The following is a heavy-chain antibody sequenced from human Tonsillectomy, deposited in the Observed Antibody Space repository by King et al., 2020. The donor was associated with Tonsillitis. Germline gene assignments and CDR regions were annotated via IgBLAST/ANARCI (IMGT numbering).Heavy chain of an antibody. CDR1: GGTFSSYA. D-gene: IGHD3-10*01. V-gene: IGHV1-69*01. J-gene: IGHJ6*02. CDR2: IIPIFVTA. CDR3: ARAPGGSGSYGAYYYYGMDV. Sequence: QLVQSGAEVKKPGSSVKVSCKASGGTFSSYAISWVRQAPGQGLEWMGGIIPIFVTANYAQKFQGRVTITADESTSTAYMELSSLRSEDTAVDYCARAPGGSGSYGAYYYYGMDVWGQGTTVTVSS.